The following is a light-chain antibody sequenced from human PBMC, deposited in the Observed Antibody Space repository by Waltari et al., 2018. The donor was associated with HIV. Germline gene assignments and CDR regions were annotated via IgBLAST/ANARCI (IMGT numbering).Light chain of an antibody. CDR2: WAS. Sequence: DIIMTQSPDSLAVSLGERVTINCKSSRNILYNSDNKNYLAWYQQKAGQAPRVLISWASTRPVGFPSSIRTFGVPERFSGSGSGTNFSLTISSLQEDDVAVYYCQQYYSLPPTFGGGTRVERK. CDR3: QQYYSLPPT. V-gene: IGKV4-1*01. J-gene: IGKJ4*01. CDR1: RNILYNSDNKNY.